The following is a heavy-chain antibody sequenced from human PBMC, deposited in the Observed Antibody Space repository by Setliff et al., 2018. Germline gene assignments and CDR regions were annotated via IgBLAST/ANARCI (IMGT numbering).Heavy chain of an antibody. CDR2: INHSGSS. CDR1: GGTFSAYY. J-gene: IGHJ4*02. D-gene: IGHD3-3*01. Sequence: SETLSLTCAASGGTFSAYYWTWVRQPPGKGLEWIGEINHSGSSNYNPSLKSRVTITVETFKNQVYLNRTSVTAADTAVYYCARVTDFWGGPAPFDHWSQGILVTVSS. V-gene: IGHV4-34*01. CDR3: ARVTDFWGGPAPFDH.